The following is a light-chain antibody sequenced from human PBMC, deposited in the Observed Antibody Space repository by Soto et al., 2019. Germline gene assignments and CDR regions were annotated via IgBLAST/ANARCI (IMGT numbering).Light chain of an antibody. CDR1: ETVRIN. J-gene: IGKJ2*03. CDR2: GAS. V-gene: IGKV3-15*01. CDR3: QQYYNWPLYS. Sequence: VVMTQSQATLSVSPGERATLSCTASETVRINVAWFQQKPGQAPRLLIFGASTRATGIPTRFTGSGPGTEFTLTPDSLQSEDFAVYYCQQYYNWPLYSFGKGAKVDI.